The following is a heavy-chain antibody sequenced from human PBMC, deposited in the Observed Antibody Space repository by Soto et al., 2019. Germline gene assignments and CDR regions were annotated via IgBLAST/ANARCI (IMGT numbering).Heavy chain of an antibody. CDR1: GGSISRYY. J-gene: IGHJ6*02. CDR2: MYNTGST. Sequence: SETLSLTCTVSGGSISRYYWSWIRQPPGKGLEWIGYMYNTGSTIYNPSLESRVTISVDTSKNQFSLQLNSVTAADTAVYYCARDGALGENYYYYGMDVWGQGTTVTVSS. D-gene: IGHD3-16*01. CDR3: ARDGALGENYYYYGMDV. V-gene: IGHV4-59*01.